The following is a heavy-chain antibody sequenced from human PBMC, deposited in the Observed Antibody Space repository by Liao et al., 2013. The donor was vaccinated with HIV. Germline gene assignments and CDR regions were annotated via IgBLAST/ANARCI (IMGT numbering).Heavy chain of an antibody. V-gene: IGHV4-61*02. D-gene: IGHD3-16*01. Sequence: QVQLQESGPGLVKPSQTLSLTCTVSGGSINSGNYYWSWIRQPAGKGLEWIGRIYTGGSTNYNPSLKSRVTISVDTSKNQFFLKLNSVTAADTAVYFCAREEDWGGYWGQGTLVTVSS. J-gene: IGHJ4*02. CDR3: AREEDWGGY. CDR1: GGSINSGNYY. CDR2: IYTGGST.